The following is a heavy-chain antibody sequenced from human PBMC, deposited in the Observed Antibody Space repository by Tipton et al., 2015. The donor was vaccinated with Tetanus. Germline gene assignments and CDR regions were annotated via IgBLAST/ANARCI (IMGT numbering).Heavy chain of an antibody. CDR3: ARDRGLTTSGGIGMDV. CDR2: IYYSGST. V-gene: IGHV4-59*01. Sequence: TLSLTCTVSGGSISNYYWSWIRQPPGKGLEWIGYIYYSGSTNYNPSLKSRVTISVDTSKNQFSLKLTSVTAADTAVYYCARDRGLTTSGGIGMDVWGQGTTVTVSS. CDR1: GGSISNYY. J-gene: IGHJ6*02. D-gene: IGHD4-17*01.